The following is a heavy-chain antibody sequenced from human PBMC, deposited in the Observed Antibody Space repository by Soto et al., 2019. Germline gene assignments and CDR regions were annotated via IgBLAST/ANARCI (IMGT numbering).Heavy chain of an antibody. Sequence: PSETLSLTCTVSGGSISSSSYYWGWIRQPPGKGLEWIGSIYYSGSTYYNPSLKSRVTISVDTSKNQFSLKLSSVTAADTAVYYCARQGVVAAMNLSFDYWGQGTLVTVSS. D-gene: IGHD2-15*01. CDR2: IYYSGST. CDR3: ARQGVVAAMNLSFDY. J-gene: IGHJ4*02. CDR1: GGSISSSSYY. V-gene: IGHV4-39*01.